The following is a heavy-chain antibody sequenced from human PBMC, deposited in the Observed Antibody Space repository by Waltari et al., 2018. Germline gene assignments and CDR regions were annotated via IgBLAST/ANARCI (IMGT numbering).Heavy chain of an antibody. CDR2: INQDGSGE. Sequence: EVQLVESGGGLVQPGGSLRLSCAASGFTLSNFWMSWARQAPGKGLEWVANINQDGSGEYYVDYVKGRFTISRDNAKNSLYLQMNSLRAEDTAVYYCQRGDYWGQGTLVTVSS. CDR3: QRGDY. J-gene: IGHJ4*02. CDR1: GFTLSNFW. V-gene: IGHV3-7*04.